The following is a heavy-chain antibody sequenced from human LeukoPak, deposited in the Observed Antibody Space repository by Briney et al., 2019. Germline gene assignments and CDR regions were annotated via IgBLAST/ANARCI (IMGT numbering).Heavy chain of an antibody. CDR2: VSPPGGGT. Sequence: GGSLRLSCAASGFSFSNHGMNWVRQAPGKGLEWLSGVSPPGGGTYYADSVKGRFTISRDDSKNTLSLQMNSLRVEDTAVYYCARDLAWGAFDYWGQGTLVTVSS. V-gene: IGHV3-23*01. CDR1: GFSFSNHG. J-gene: IGHJ4*02. CDR3: ARDLAWGAFDY. D-gene: IGHD7-27*01.